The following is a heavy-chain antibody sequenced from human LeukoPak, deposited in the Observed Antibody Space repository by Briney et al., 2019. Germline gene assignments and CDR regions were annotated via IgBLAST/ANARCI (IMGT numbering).Heavy chain of an antibody. CDR1: GYTYTSYY. D-gene: IGHD1-26*01. CDR3: ARDGEHLYYMDV. J-gene: IGHJ6*03. CDR2: INPSGGST. V-gene: IGHV1-46*01. Sequence: ASVKVSCKASGYTYTSYYMHWVRQAPGQGLEWMGIINPSGGSTSYAQKFQGRVTMTRDTSTSTVYMELSSLRSEDTAVYYCARDGEHLYYMDVWGKGTTVTVSS.